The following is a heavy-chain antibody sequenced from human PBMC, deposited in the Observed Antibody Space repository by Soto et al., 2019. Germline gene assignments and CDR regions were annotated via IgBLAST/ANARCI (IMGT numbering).Heavy chain of an antibody. V-gene: IGHV5-51*01. CDR3: AGHGGDGCNWFDYYGMDV. D-gene: IGHD3-10*01. J-gene: IGHJ6*02. CDR1: GFGFTSYW. Sequence: GESVSISCNRSGFGFTSYWIDRVLQMPGKSLIRMAIIDPKDPHTISSPSFPGQVTISADKSVSTAYLQWSSLKASDTAMYYFAGHGGDGCNWFDYYGMDVWRQGTTVTVSS. CDR2: IDPKDPHT.